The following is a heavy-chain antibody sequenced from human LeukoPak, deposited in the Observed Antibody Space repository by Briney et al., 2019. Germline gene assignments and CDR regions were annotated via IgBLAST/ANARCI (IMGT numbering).Heavy chain of an antibody. CDR2: IIPIFGTA. D-gene: IGHD6-13*01. CDR3: ARERHPWDSSNWFLEGYFDI. J-gene: IGHJ4*02. V-gene: IGHV1-69*05. Sequence: SLKVSCKASGGTFSRDAITWVRQAPGQGLEWMGRIIPIFGTANYAQKFQGRDTITTDESTSTTYMELSTLRSDDTSVYYCARERHPWDSSNWFLEGYFDIWGQGTLVTVSS. CDR1: GGTFSRDA.